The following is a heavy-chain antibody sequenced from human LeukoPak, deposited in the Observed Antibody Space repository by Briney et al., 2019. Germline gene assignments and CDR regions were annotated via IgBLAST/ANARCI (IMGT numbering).Heavy chain of an antibody. D-gene: IGHD2-21*02. Sequence: PGGSLRLSCSAAGFTFSSFGMHWVRQAPGKGLEFVSGISGNGGSTYHADSVKGRFTISRDTSKNTLYLQMSSLRAEDTAMYYCLVVVTAIPRWGQGTLVTVSS. CDR1: GFTFSSFG. J-gene: IGHJ4*02. CDR3: LVVVTAIPR. V-gene: IGHV3-64D*09. CDR2: ISGNGGST.